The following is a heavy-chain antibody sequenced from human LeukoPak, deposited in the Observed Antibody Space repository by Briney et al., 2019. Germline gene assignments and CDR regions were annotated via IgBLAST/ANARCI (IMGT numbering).Heavy chain of an antibody. Sequence: SETLSLTCAVYVGSFSVYYWIWIRQPPGKGLEWIGEINHSGSTNYNPSLKSRVTVSVDTSKNQFSLKLSSVTAADTAVYYCARGGSAAGTRVERWFDPWGQGTLVTVSS. CDR3: ARGGSAAGTRVERWFDP. CDR1: VGSFSVYY. J-gene: IGHJ5*02. D-gene: IGHD6-13*01. CDR2: INHSGST. V-gene: IGHV4-34*01.